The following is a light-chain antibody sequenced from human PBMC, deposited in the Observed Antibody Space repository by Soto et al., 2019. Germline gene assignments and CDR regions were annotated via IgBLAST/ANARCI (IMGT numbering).Light chain of an antibody. Sequence: VLTQSPGTLSLSPGERATLSCRASQSVRGDYLAWYQQRPGQAPRLLIYGASSRATGIPDRFSGSGSGTDFTLTISRLEPEDFAVYYCQQYGGSPWAFGPVTTVEI. CDR2: GAS. V-gene: IGKV3-20*01. CDR1: QSVRGDY. CDR3: QQYGGSPWA. J-gene: IGKJ1*01.